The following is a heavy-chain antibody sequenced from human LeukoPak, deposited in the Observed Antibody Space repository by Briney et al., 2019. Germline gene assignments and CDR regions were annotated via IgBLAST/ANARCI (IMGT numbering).Heavy chain of an antibody. CDR1: GFTFSNAW. CDR2: VKSKTDGGTA. Sequence: TGGSLRLSCAASGFTFSNAWMSWVRQAPGKGLEWVGRVKSKTDGGTADYAAPVKGRFTISRDDSKNTLYLQMNSLKTEDTAVYYCTTRYSEYYYDSSGDNDAFDIWGQGTMVTVSS. V-gene: IGHV3-15*01. D-gene: IGHD3-22*01. J-gene: IGHJ3*02. CDR3: TTRYSEYYYDSSGDNDAFDI.